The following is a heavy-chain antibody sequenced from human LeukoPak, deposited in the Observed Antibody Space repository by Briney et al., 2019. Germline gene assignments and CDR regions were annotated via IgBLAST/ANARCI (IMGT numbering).Heavy chain of an antibody. CDR2: ISGSGGST. J-gene: IGHJ3*02. CDR3: AKGEDYYDTSGLGAFDI. V-gene: IGHV3-23*01. D-gene: IGHD3-22*01. CDR1: GFTFSSYA. Sequence: PGGSLRLSCAASGFTFSSYAMSWVRQAPGKGLEWVSAISGSGGSTYYADSVKGRFTISRDNSKNTLYLQMNSLRAEDTAVYYCAKGEDYYDTSGLGAFDIWGQGTMVTVSS.